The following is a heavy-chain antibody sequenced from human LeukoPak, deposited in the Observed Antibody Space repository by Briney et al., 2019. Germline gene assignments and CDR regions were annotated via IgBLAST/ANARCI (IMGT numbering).Heavy chain of an antibody. Sequence: GGSLRLSCAASGFTFSSYWMSRVRQAPGKGLEWVSSISSSSSYIYYADSVKGRFTISRDNAKNSLYLQMNSLRAEDTAVYYCARDLYGDKDYWGQGTLVTVSS. D-gene: IGHD4-17*01. V-gene: IGHV3-21*01. J-gene: IGHJ4*02. CDR3: ARDLYGDKDY. CDR2: ISSSSSYI. CDR1: GFTFSSYW.